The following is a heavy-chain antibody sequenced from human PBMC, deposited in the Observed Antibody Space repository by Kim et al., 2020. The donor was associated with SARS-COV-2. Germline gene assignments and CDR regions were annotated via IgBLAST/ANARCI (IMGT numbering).Heavy chain of an antibody. CDR3: GRGGCSSTSCIDN. CDR2: IVSDGSST. D-gene: IGHD2-2*01. CDR1: GFRFSSFY. J-gene: IGHJ4*02. Sequence: GGSLRLSCAASGFRFSSFYMHWVRQAPGKGLDWVSLIVSDGSSTRYADSVKGRFTISRDNAKNTLHLQMNSLGAEDTAVYYCGRGGCSSTSCIDNWGQGTLVTVSS. V-gene: IGHV3-74*01.